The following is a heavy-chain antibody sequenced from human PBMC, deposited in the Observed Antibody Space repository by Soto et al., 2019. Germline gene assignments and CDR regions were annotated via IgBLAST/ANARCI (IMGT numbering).Heavy chain of an antibody. CDR2: IWYDGSDK. CDR1: GFTFSSYG. J-gene: IGHJ3*02. Sequence: GGSLRLSCAASGFTFSSYGMHRVRQAPGKGLEWVAVIWYDGSDKYYADSVKGRFTISRDNSKNTLYLQMNSLRGEDTSVYYCARDPRGIAGTDAFDIWGQGTMVTVSS. CDR3: ARDPRGIAGTDAFDI. V-gene: IGHV3-33*01. D-gene: IGHD3-10*01.